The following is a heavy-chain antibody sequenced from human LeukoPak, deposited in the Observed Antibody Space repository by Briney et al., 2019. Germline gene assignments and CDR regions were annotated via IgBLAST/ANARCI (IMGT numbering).Heavy chain of an antibody. CDR2: MSGSGDST. CDR3: ATSLRFFEYFSNLLDY. D-gene: IGHD3-3*01. CDR1: GFTVSSNY. J-gene: IGHJ4*02. Sequence: PTGGSLRLSCAASGFTVSSNYMSWVRQAPGKGLEWVSVMSGSGDSTNYADSVKGRFTISRDNSKNTVYLQMNNLRAEDTAVYYCATSLRFFEYFSNLLDYWGQGTLVTVSS. V-gene: IGHV3-23*01.